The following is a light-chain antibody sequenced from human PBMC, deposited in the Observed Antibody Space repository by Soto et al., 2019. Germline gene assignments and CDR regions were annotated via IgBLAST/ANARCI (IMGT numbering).Light chain of an antibody. J-gene: IGKJ4*01. V-gene: IGKV3-15*01. CDR2: GAS. Sequence: EIIVTQSPATLSVSPGERATLSCRATQSVNNNLAWYQQKHGQAPRLLIYGASTRATGIPARFGGSGYGTEFTLTISSLQSEDFAIYYCQQYNNWPLLTFGGGTKVEIK. CDR3: QQYNNWPLLT. CDR1: QSVNNN.